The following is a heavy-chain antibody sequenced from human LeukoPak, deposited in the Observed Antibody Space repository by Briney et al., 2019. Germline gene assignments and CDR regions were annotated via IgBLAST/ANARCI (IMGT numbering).Heavy chain of an antibody. D-gene: IGHD2-15*01. CDR2: IRYDGSNK. Sequence: GGSLRLSCAASGFTFSSYGMHWVRQAPGKGLEWVAFIRYDGSNKYYADSVKGRFTISRDNSKNTLHLQMNSLRAEDTAVYYCARVGYCSGGSCSLDYWGQGTLVTVSS. CDR1: GFTFSSYG. CDR3: ARVGYCSGGSCSLDY. J-gene: IGHJ4*02. V-gene: IGHV3-30*02.